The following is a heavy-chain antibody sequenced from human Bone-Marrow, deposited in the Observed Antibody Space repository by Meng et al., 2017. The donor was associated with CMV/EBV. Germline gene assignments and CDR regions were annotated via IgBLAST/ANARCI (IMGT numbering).Heavy chain of an antibody. CDR3: AREKGNYDGAYNWIDP. CDR1: GGSFSGYY. CDR2: INHSGST. J-gene: IGHJ5*02. V-gene: IGHV4-34*01. Sequence: SETLSLTCAVYGGSFSGYYWSWIRQPPGKELEWIGEINHSGSTNYNPSLKSRVTISVDTSKNQFTLKLSSVTAADTAVYYCAREKGNYDGAYNWIDPWGQGTLVTVSS. D-gene: IGHD1-7*01.